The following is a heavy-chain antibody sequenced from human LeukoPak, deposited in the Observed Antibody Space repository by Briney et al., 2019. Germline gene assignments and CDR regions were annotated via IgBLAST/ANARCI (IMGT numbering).Heavy chain of an antibody. CDR2: ISGSGAGK. D-gene: IGHD4-17*01. CDR1: GFTFSTYA. J-gene: IGHJ3*02. V-gene: IGHV3-23*01. Sequence: GGSLRLSCAASGFTFSTYAMTWVRQAPGKGLEWVSSISGSGAGKFYAAPVKGRFTTSRDNSKNTLYVQLNSLRAEDTAVYYRAKAAYGDYAGAFDIWGQGTMVIVSS. CDR3: AKAAYGDYAGAFDI.